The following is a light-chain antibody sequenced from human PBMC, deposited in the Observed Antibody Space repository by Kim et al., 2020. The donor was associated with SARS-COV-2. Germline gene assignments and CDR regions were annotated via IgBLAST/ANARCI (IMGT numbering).Light chain of an antibody. Sequence: AFGQTDRITCEGNSIRRYYGSWYRRKPGQEPVLVIYGKNNRPSRSPARFSGSSSGNTASLTITGAQAEDEADYYCNSRDSSGTVVFGGGTQLTVL. J-gene: IGLJ2*01. V-gene: IGLV3-19*01. CDR3: NSRDSSGTVV. CDR1: SIRRYY. CDR2: GKN.